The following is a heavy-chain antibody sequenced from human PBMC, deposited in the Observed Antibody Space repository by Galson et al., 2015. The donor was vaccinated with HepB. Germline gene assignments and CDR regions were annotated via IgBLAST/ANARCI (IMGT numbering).Heavy chain of an antibody. J-gene: IGHJ4*02. D-gene: IGHD3-3*01. CDR2: ISGSGGST. Sequence: SLRLSCAASGFTFSSYAMSWVRQAPGKGLDWVSAISGSGGSTYYADSVKGRFTISRDNSKNTLYLQMNSLRAEDTAVYYCAKAFQGDFWSGYYFSSSGDTDYWGQGTLVTVSS. V-gene: IGHV3-23*01. CDR3: AKAFQGDFWSGYYFSSSGDTDY. CDR1: GFTFSSYA.